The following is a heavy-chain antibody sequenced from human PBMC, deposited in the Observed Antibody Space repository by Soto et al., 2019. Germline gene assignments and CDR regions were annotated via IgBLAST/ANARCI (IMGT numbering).Heavy chain of an antibody. J-gene: IGHJ5*01. D-gene: IGHD3-10*01. CDR1: GFTFSSYA. CDR2: LSGSGGTT. CDR3: AKDMGYYGSGRKPNWFDP. Sequence: GGSLRLSCAASGFTFSSYAMSWVRQAPGKGLEWVSALSGSGGTTYYADSVKGRFTISRDNSRNTLYLQMNSLRAEDTAVYYYAKDMGYYGSGRKPNWFDPWGQGTLVTVSS. V-gene: IGHV3-23*01.